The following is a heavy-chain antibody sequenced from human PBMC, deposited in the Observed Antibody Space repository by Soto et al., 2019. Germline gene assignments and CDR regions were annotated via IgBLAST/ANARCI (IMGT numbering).Heavy chain of an antibody. CDR1: GFTFDDYA. J-gene: IGHJ4*02. Sequence: EVQLVESGGGLVQPGRSLRLSCAASGFTFDDYAMHWVRQAPGKGLEWVSGISWNSGSIGYADSVKGRFTISRDNAKNSLYLQMNSLIAEDTALYYCAKGHGIAAAGTGFDYWGQGTLVTVSS. CDR2: ISWNSGSI. D-gene: IGHD6-13*01. CDR3: AKGHGIAAAGTGFDY. V-gene: IGHV3-9*01.